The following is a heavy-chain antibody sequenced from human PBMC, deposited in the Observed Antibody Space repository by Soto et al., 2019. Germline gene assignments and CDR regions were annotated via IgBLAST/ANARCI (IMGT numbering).Heavy chain of an antibody. J-gene: IGHJ4*02. CDR2: IYYSGST. CDR3: ARARRYSSSCASGGPCYYFDY. Sequence: SETLSLTCTVSGGSISSYYWSWIRQPPGKGLEWIGYIYYSGSTNYNPSLKSRVTISVDTSKNQFSLKLSSVTAADTAVYYCARARRYSSSCASGGPCYYFDYWGQGTLVTVSS. CDR1: GGSISSYY. V-gene: IGHV4-59*01. D-gene: IGHD6-13*01.